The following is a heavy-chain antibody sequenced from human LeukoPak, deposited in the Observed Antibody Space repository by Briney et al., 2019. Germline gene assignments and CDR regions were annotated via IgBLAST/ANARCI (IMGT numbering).Heavy chain of an antibody. CDR2: INPSGGST. V-gene: IGHV1-46*01. CDR1: GYTFTGYY. D-gene: IGHD6-19*01. Sequence: ASVKVSCKASGYTFTGYYMHWVRQAPGQGLEWMGIINPSGGSTSYAQKFQGRVTMTRDMSTGTVYMELSSLRSEDTAVYYCAREASPGIAVAGISYWGQGTLVTVSS. CDR3: AREASPGIAVAGISY. J-gene: IGHJ4*02.